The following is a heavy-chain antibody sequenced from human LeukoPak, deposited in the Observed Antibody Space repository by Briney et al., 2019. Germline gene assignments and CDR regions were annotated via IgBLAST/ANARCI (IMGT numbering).Heavy chain of an antibody. Sequence: NPSETLSLTCTVSGGSISSYYWSWIRQPPGKGLEWIGYIYYSGSTNYNPSLKSRVTISVDTSKNQFSLKLRSVTAADSAVYYCARHKEGATIYAFDIWGQGTMVTVSS. CDR2: IYYSGST. CDR3: ARHKEGATIYAFDI. J-gene: IGHJ3*02. V-gene: IGHV4-59*08. D-gene: IGHD1-26*01. CDR1: GGSISSYY.